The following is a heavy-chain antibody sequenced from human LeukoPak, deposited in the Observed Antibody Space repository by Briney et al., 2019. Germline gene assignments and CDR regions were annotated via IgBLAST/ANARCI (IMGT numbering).Heavy chain of an antibody. J-gene: IGHJ4*02. D-gene: IGHD3-22*01. CDR3: AKDHEMIVVVTALGY. V-gene: IGHV3-23*01. CDR1: GFTFSSYA. CDR2: ISGSGGST. Sequence: GGSLRLSCAASGFTFSSYAMSWVRQAPGKGLEWVSAISGSGGSTYYADSVKGRFTISRDNSKNTLYLQMNSLRAEDTAVYYCAKDHEMIVVVTALGYWGQGTLVTVSS.